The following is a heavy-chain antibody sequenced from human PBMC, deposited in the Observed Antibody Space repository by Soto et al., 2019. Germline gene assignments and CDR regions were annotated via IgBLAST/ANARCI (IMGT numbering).Heavy chain of an antibody. D-gene: IGHD1-1*01. J-gene: IGHJ4*01. CDR3: AKPDGATYNFRD. CDR1: GFNFNTQP. V-gene: IGHV3-23*01. Sequence: EVQLLESGGGSVQRGGSLRLSCAVSGFNFNTQPMSGFRRAPGRGLEWVSGISRSGASTYYADSVKGRFTISRDNSKNTLYLQINILRAEDTAVYYCAKPDGATYNFRDWGQGTLVIVSS. CDR2: ISRSGAST.